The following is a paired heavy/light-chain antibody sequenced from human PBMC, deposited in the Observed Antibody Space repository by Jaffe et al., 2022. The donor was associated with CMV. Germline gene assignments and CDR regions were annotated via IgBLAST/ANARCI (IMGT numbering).Heavy chain of an antibody. V-gene: IGHV3-21*01. CDR3: ARGAYCGGDCYSVWGNYFDY. J-gene: IGHJ4*02. Sequence: EVQLVESGGGLVKPGGSLRLSCAASGFTFSSYSMNWVRQAPGKGLEWVSSISSSSSYIYYADSVKGRFTISRDNAKNSLYLQMNSLRAEDTAVYYCARGAYCGGDCYSVWGNYFDYWGQGTLVTVSS. CDR2: ISSSSSYI. CDR1: GFTFSSYS. D-gene: IGHD2-21*02.
Light chain of an antibody. CDR3: QQYNSYSRT. CDR2: KAS. J-gene: IGKJ5*01. V-gene: IGKV1-5*03. CDR1: QSISSW. Sequence: DIQMTQSPSTLSASVGDRVTITCRASQSISSWLAWYQQKPGKAPKLLIYKASSLESGVPSRFSGSGSGTEFTLTISSLQPDDFATYYCQQYNSYSRTFGQGTRLEIK.